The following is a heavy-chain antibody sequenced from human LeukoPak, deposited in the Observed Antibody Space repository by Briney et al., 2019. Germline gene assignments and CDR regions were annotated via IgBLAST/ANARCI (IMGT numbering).Heavy chain of an antibody. D-gene: IGHD3-16*01. J-gene: IGHJ5*02. CDR1: GGSISSYY. CDR3: AREGSRFLLYNWFDP. CDR2: IYYSGST. Sequence: PSETLSLTCTVSGGSISSYYWGWIRQPPGKGLEWIGSIYYSGSTHYNPSLKSRVTISVDTSKNQFSLKLSSVTAADTAVYYCAREGSRFLLYNWFDPWGQGTLVTVSS. V-gene: IGHV4-39*07.